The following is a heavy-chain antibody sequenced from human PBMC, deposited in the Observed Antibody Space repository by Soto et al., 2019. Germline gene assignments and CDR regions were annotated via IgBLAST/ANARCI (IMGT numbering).Heavy chain of an antibody. CDR1: GFTFSSYG. CDR3: AREEAAGGGYYYGMDV. J-gene: IGHJ6*01. D-gene: IGHD6-19*01. Sequence: QVHLVESGGGVVQPGRSLTLSCAASGFTFSSYGMHWVRQAPGKGLEWVAVIWYDGSNKYYADFVKGRFTISRDNFKNTLYLQMNSLRAEDTAVYYCAREEAAGGGYYYGMDVW. CDR2: IWYDGSNK. V-gene: IGHV3-33*01.